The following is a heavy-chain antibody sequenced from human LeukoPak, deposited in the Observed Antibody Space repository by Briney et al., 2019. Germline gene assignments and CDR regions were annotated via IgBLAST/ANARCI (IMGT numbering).Heavy chain of an antibody. D-gene: IGHD4-23*01. Sequence: SETLSLTCAVYGGSFSGYYWSWIRQPPGKGLGWSGEINHSGSTNYNPSLKSRVTISVDTSKHQFSLKLSSVTAADTAVYYCARADATVVTPSYFDYWGQGTLVTVSS. CDR3: ARADATVVTPSYFDY. J-gene: IGHJ4*02. CDR1: GGSFSGYY. V-gene: IGHV4-34*01. CDR2: INHSGST.